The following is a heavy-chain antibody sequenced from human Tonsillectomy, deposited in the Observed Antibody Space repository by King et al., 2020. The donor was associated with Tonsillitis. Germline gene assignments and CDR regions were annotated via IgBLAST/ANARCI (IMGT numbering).Heavy chain of an antibody. CDR1: GGSISSNDHY. V-gene: IGHV4-39*01. D-gene: IGHD1-26*01. CDR2: MYYNGAI. J-gene: IGHJ4*02. Sequence: QLQESGLGVVKPSETLSLTCTLSGGSISSNDHYWAWIRQPPGKGLDWIVYMYYNGAIFYNPSPKNRINISGGTSENRSHLTLSSVTAADTAVYFCARYVSGSFDYWGQGALVTVSS. CDR3: ARYVSGSFDY.